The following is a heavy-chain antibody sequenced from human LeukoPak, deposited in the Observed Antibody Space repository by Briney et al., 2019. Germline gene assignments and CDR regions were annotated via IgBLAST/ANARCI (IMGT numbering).Heavy chain of an antibody. CDR1: GFTFSNAW. Sequence: GGSLRLSCAASGFTFSNAWMSWVRQAPGKGLEWVGRIKSKTDGGKTDYAAPGKGIFTISRDDSKNTLYLQMNSLKTDDTAVYYGTTKFRAVTTPGRYWGQGTLVTVSS. D-gene: IGHD4-17*01. CDR2: IKSKTDGGKT. V-gene: IGHV3-15*01. J-gene: IGHJ4*02. CDR3: TTKFRAVTTPGRY.